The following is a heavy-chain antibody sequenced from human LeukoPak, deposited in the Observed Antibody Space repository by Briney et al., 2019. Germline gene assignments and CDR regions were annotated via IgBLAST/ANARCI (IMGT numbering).Heavy chain of an antibody. D-gene: IGHD3-22*01. CDR2: IYPGDSDT. V-gene: IGHV5-51*01. CDR3: ARHGIDDDSSGLGFDY. CDR1: GYSFTSYW. J-gene: IGHJ4*02. Sequence: GESLKISCKGSGYSFTSYWIGWVRQMPGKGLEWMGIIYPGDSDTRYSPSFQGQVTISADKSISTAYLQWSSLKASDTAMYYCARHGIDDDSSGLGFDYWGQGTLVTVSS.